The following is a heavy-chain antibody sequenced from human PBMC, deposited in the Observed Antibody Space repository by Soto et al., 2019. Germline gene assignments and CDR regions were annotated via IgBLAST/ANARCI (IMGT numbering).Heavy chain of an antibody. Sequence: GASVKVSCKASGYSFTTYRIHWVRQATGQGLEWMGIINPSGGSTTYAQKVQDRVTLTRDTSTSTVYMELSSLRSEDTAVYYCARDGGGYIVVVPAATPPHYYGMDVWGQGTTVTVSS. CDR2: INPSGGST. D-gene: IGHD2-2*01. CDR3: ARDGGGYIVVVPAATPPHYYGMDV. CDR1: GYSFTTYR. J-gene: IGHJ6*02. V-gene: IGHV1-46*01.